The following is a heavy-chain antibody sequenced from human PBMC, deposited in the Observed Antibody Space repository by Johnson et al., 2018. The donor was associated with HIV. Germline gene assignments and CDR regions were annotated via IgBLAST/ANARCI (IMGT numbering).Heavy chain of an antibody. CDR3: ARHAGGDFTYGLFQH. D-gene: IGHD4-17*01. V-gene: IGHV3-9*01. J-gene: IGHJ1*01. CDR2: MSWNSGSV. CDR1: GFTFGHFA. Sequence: VQLVESGGGLVQPGGSLRLSCAASGFTFGHFAIHWVRQPPGKGLEWVSGMSWNSGSVGYADSVKGRFTISRDNAKNSLYLQMNSLRPDDTALYYCARHAGGDFTYGLFQHWGRGTLVTVSS.